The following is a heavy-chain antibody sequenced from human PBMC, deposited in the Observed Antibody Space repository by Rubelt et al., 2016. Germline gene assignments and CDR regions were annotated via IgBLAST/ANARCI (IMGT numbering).Heavy chain of an antibody. CDR3: ARVLWLRYFDL. CDR1: GYHFISHH. Sequence: QVQLVQSGAEVKSHGASVKLSCKASGYHFISHHIHWVRQAPGQGLEWMGWINPNSGGKGYAPKFQWRVTMSSYTSLSTVYLDLSGLPSDDTALYYCARVLWLRYFDLWGQGTPLTVSS. CDR2: INPNSGGK. J-gene: IGHJ4*02. D-gene: IGHD3-9*01. V-gene: IGHV1-2*02.